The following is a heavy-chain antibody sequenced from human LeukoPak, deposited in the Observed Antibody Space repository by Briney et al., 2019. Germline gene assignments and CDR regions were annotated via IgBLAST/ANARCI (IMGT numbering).Heavy chain of an antibody. D-gene: IGHD3-9*01. V-gene: IGHV1-2*02. CDR1: GYTFTVYY. CDR2: INPNSGGT. CDR3: ARGLTGAPPGY. Sequence: ASVKVSCKASGYTFTVYYIYWVRQTPGQGLEWMGWINPNSGGTNYAQKFQGRVTMTRDTSISTAYMELSRLRSDDTAVYYCARGLTGAPPGYWGQGTLVTVSS. J-gene: IGHJ4*02.